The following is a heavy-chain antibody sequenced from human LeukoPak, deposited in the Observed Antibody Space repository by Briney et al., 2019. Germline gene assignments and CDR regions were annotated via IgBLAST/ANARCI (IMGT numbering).Heavy chain of an antibody. CDR1: GYSISSGYY. V-gene: IGHV4-38-2*02. D-gene: IGHD4-17*01. J-gene: IGHJ4*02. Sequence: SETLSLTCTVSGYSISSGYYWAWIRQPSGKGLEWIGSFYHSGSTYYNPSLKSRVTISVDTSKNQFSLKLNSVTAADTAVYYCASSPPHYGDYVDYFDYWGQGTLVTVSS. CDR3: ASSPPHYGDYVDYFDY. CDR2: FYHSGST.